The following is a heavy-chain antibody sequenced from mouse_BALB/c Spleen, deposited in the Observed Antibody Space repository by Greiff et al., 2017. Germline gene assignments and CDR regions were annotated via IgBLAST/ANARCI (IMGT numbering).Heavy chain of an antibody. CDR2: INPGSGGT. Sequence: QVQLKQSGAELVRPGTSVKVSCKASGYAFTNYLIEWVKQRPGQGLEWIGVINPGSGGTNYNEKFKGKATLTADKSSSTAYMQLSSLTSDDSAVYFCARDGVTTDYAMDYWGQGTSVTVSS. V-gene: IGHV1-54*01. CDR3: ARDGVTTDYAMDY. D-gene: IGHD1-1*01. CDR1: GYAFTNYL. J-gene: IGHJ4*01.